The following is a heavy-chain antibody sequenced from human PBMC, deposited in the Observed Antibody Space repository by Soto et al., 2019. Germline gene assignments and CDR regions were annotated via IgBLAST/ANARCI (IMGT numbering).Heavy chain of an antibody. V-gene: IGHV3-13*01. CDR1: GFSFSNYD. Sequence: EVQLVESGGALVQPGGSLRLSCVASGFSFSNYDMHWVRQATGKGLDWVAAIGTSGDTYYPDYVKGRFTISREDAKNSLYLQMNGLRDGDTAMYYCTRRTKGMTIDYWGQGTLVTVSS. CDR3: TRRTKGMTIDY. CDR2: IGTSGDT. J-gene: IGHJ4*02. D-gene: IGHD4-17*01.